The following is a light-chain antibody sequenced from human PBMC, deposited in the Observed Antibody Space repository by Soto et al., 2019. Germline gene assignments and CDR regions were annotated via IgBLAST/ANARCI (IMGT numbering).Light chain of an antibody. Sequence: DIVMTQSPDSLAVSLGERATINCKSSQSVLYSSNNKNYLAWYQQKPGQPPKLLIYWASTRESGVPDRFSGSGSGTDVTLTSSSLLAEDVAVYYCQQYYSTPPAFGQGTKVDIK. CDR3: QQYYSTPPA. CDR2: WAS. CDR1: QSVLYSSNNKNY. V-gene: IGKV4-1*01. J-gene: IGKJ1*01.